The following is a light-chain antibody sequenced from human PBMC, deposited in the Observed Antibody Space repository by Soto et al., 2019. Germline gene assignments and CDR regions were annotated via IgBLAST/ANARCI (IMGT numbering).Light chain of an antibody. CDR3: QQYYSYPHT. Sequence: IRMTQSPSSFSASTGDRVTITCRASQDISNYVAWYQQKPGKAPKLLIYAASTLQSGVPSRFSGSGSGTDFTLTISCLLSEDFATYYCQQYYSYPHTFGQGTKLEIK. J-gene: IGKJ2*01. CDR1: QDISNY. CDR2: AAS. V-gene: IGKV1-8*01.